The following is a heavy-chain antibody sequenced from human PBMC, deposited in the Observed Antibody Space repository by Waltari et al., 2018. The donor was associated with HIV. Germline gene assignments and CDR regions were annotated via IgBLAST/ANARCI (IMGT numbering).Heavy chain of an antibody. V-gene: IGHV5-51*03. Sequence: EVQLVQSGAEVKKPGESLKISCKGSGYSFTSYWIGWVRQMHGKGLDWMGIIYPGDSDTRYSPSFQGQVTISADKSISTAYLQWSSLKASDTAMYYCARELGYCSGGSCPGGYWGQGTLVTVSS. D-gene: IGHD2-15*01. CDR1: GYSFTSYW. CDR2: IYPGDSDT. CDR3: ARELGYCSGGSCPGGY. J-gene: IGHJ4*02.